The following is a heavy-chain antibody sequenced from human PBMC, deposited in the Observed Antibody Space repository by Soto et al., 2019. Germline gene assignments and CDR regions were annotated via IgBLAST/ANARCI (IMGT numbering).Heavy chain of an antibody. CDR2: IYTSGST. D-gene: IGHD3-10*01. V-gene: IGHV4-4*07. CDR1: GGSISSYY. J-gene: IGHJ4*02. Sequence: SETLSLTCTVSGGSISSYYWGWIRQPAGKGLEWIGRIYTSGSTNYNPSLKSRVTMSVDTSKNQFSLKLSSVTAADTAVYYCARDLFGELLYHFDYWGQGTLVTVSS. CDR3: ARDLFGELLYHFDY.